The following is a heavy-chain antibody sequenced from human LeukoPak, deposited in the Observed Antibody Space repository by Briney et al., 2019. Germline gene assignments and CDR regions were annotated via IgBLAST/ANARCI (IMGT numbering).Heavy chain of an antibody. CDR2: IYYRGSA. CDR3: ARQGMVRGVGY. V-gene: IGHV4-39*01. J-gene: IGHJ4*02. D-gene: IGHD3-10*01. Sequence: SETLSLTCTVSGGSISVTSHHWGWIRQPPGKGLEWIGSIYYRGSAYYNPSLKSRVSISVDTSKNQFSLKLSSVTAADTAVYYCARQGMVRGVGYWGQGTLVTVSS. CDR1: GGSISVTSHH.